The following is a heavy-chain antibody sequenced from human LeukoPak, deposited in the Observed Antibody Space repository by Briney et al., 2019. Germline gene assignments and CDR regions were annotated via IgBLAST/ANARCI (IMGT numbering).Heavy chain of an antibody. CDR1: GFTVSSNY. CDR3: ARVGIACCGGDCRSDDY. J-gene: IGHJ4*02. Sequence: GGSVTLSCASSGFTVSSNYMSGVHQAAGKGLDGVAVIYRGGSTYYADSANGPFTNTRDNSKNALYIQMNSLRAEDTAVYDCARVGIACCGGDCRSDDYCGQGTLVTVSS. V-gene: IGHV3-53*01. D-gene: IGHD2-21*02. CDR2: IYRGGST.